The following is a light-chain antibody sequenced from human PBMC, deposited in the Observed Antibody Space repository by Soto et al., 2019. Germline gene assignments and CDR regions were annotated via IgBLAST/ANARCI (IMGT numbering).Light chain of an antibody. CDR1: SSDVGDYNY. V-gene: IGLV2-14*01. J-gene: IGLJ2*01. CDR2: EVS. Sequence: QSALTQPASVSGSPGQSITISCTGTSSDVGDYNYVSWYQQHPGKAPKLIIYEVSNRPSGVSNRFSGSKSANTASLTISGLQAEDEADYYCSSYRRSSTLFGGGTKLTVL. CDR3: SSYRRSSTL.